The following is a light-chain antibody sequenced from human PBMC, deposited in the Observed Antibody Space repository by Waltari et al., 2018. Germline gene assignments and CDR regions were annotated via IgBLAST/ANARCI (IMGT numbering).Light chain of an antibody. CDR3: SSYTTSGTLV. CDR1: SRDVGGYDF. CDR2: GVN. J-gene: IGLJ1*01. V-gene: IGLV2-14*01. Sequence: QSAPTQPASVSGSPGQSITISCTGTSRDVGGYDFVSGHQQYPGKAPKVMIYGVNNRPSGVSNRFSGSKSGNTASLIISGLQADDEADYYCSSYTTSGTLVFGTGTKVTVL.